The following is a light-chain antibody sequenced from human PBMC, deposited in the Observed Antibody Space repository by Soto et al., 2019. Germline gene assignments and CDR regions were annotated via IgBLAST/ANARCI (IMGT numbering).Light chain of an antibody. J-gene: IGLJ1*01. CDR1: TSDVGASNF. V-gene: IGLV2-14*01. Sequence: QSVLTQPASVSGSPGQSVTISCTGSTSDVGASNFVSWFQQHPGQAPKLILSEVDNPPSGVSNRFSGSKSGNTASLTISGLLREDEADYYCSSYIVRSTFRVFGTGTQVTVL. CDR2: EVD. CDR3: SSYIVRSTFRV.